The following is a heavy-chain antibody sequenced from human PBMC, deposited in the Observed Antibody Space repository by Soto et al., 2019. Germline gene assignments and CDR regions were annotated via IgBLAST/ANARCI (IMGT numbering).Heavy chain of an antibody. CDR2: VWFDGIHK. D-gene: IGHD1-26*01. CDR1: GFSFSRYA. CDR3: ARDHSGSYRSGWFDS. V-gene: IGHV3-33*01. J-gene: IGHJ5*01. Sequence: GGSLRLSCVTSGFSFSRYAVHWVRQAPGKGLEWVAVVWFDGIHKYYSDSVKGRFTISRDTSKNTVYLGVNSLRLDDTAVYYCARDHSGSYRSGWFDSWGQGTRVTVSS.